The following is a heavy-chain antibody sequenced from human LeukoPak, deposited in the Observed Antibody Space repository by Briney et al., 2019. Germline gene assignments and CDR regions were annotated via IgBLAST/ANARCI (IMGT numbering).Heavy chain of an antibody. V-gene: IGHV3-21*01. J-gene: IGHJ4*02. CDR1: GFTFSTYS. CDR2: ISRSASSI. Sequence: GGSLRLSCASSGFTFSTYSRSWVRQAPGKGLEWVSYISRSASSIYYADSVKGRFTTSRDNAKNSLYLQMNSLRAEDTAIYFCERNDYGDYGIDYWGQGTLVTVSS. CDR3: ERNDYGDYGIDY. D-gene: IGHD4-17*01.